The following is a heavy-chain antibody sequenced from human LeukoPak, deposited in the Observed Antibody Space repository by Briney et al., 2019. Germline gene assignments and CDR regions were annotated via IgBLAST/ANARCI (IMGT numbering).Heavy chain of an antibody. CDR1: GYTFTSYA. Sequence: ASVKVSCKASGYTFTSYAMHWVRQAPGQRLEWMGWINAGNGNTKYSQKFQGRVTITRDTSASTAYMELSSLRSEDTAVYYCASGPMDSYYYYGMDVWGQGTTVTVSS. D-gene: IGHD3/OR15-3a*01. J-gene: IGHJ6*02. CDR3: ASGPMDSYYYYGMDV. V-gene: IGHV1-3*01. CDR2: INAGNGNT.